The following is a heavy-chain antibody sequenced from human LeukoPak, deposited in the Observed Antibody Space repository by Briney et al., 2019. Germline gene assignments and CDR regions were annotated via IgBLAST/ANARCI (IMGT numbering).Heavy chain of an antibody. CDR1: GGSISSYY. J-gene: IGHJ6*03. Sequence: PSETLSLTCTVSGGSISSYYWSWIRQPAGKGLEWIGRIYTSGSTNYNPSLTSRVTMSVDTCKNQFSLKLSSVTAADTAVYYCARGNSGGLTGYLDSYYYYYMDVWGKGTTVTISS. D-gene: IGHD3-9*01. V-gene: IGHV4-4*07. CDR2: IYTSGST. CDR3: ARGNSGGLTGYLDSYYYYYMDV.